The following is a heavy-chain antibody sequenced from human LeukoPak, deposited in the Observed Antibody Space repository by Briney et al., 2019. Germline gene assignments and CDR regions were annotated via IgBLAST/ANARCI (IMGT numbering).Heavy chain of an antibody. Sequence: GGSLRLSCAASGFSVINAWMSWVRQAPGKGLEWVSSISSSSSYIYYADSVKGRFTISRDNAKNSLYLQMNSLRAEDTAVYYCARDRRLWFGELLPNPPDYWGQGTLVTVSS. CDR1: GFSVINAW. D-gene: IGHD3-10*01. CDR2: ISSSSSYI. V-gene: IGHV3-21*01. J-gene: IGHJ4*02. CDR3: ARDRRLWFGELLPNPPDY.